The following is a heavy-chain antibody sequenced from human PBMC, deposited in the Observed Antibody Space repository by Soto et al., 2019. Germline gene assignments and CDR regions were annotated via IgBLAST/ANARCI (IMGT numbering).Heavy chain of an antibody. CDR3: ARDPKSMVGYDEGY. CDR2: IIPILGIA. D-gene: IGHD5-12*01. V-gene: IGHV1-69*08. J-gene: IGHJ4*02. CDR1: GGTFSSYT. Sequence: QVQLVQSGAEVKKPGSSVKVSCKASGGTFSSYTISWVRQAPGQGLEWMGRIIPILGIANYAQKFQGRVTITADKSTSTAYMELSSLRSEDTAVYYCARDPKSMVGYDEGYWGQGTLVTVSS.